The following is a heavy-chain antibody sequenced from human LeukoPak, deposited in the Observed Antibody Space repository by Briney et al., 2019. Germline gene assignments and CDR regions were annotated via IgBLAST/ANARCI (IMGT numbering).Heavy chain of an antibody. CDR1: GGSISSYY. D-gene: IGHD6-13*01. Sequence: SETQSLTCTVSGGSISSYYWSWIRQPPGKGLEWIGYIYYSGSTNYNPSLKSRVTKSVDTSKNQFSLKLSSVTAADTAVYYCARHVSSSWHIYGMDVWGQGTTVTVSS. CDR2: IYYSGST. J-gene: IGHJ6*02. CDR3: ARHVSSSWHIYGMDV. V-gene: IGHV4-59*08.